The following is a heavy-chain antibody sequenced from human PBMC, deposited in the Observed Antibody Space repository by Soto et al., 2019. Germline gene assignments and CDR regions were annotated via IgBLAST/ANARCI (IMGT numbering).Heavy chain of an antibody. J-gene: IGHJ6*02. CDR1: GGSISSYY. Sequence: QVQLQESGPGLVKPSETLSLTCTVSGGSISSYYWSWIRQPPGKGLEWIGYIYYSGSTNYNPSLMSRVTLSVDTSKNPFSLKLSSVTAADTAVYYCAREVGLNYCYYGMDVWGQGTTVTVSS. CDR2: IYYSGST. V-gene: IGHV4-59*01. CDR3: AREVGLNYCYYGMDV. D-gene: IGHD1-26*01.